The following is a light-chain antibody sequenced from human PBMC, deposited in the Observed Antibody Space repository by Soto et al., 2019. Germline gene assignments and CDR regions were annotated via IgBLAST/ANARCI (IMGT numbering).Light chain of an antibody. Sequence: QSVLTQPPSASGTPGQKVTISCSGSSSNIGPNAVNWYQQLPGTAPKLLLYNNNQRPSGVSDRFSGYKSGTSASLAISGLQSDDEADYHCAAWDDSLNGLVFGTGTKLTV. CDR2: NNN. J-gene: IGLJ1*01. CDR3: AAWDDSLNGLV. CDR1: SSNIGPNA. V-gene: IGLV1-44*01.